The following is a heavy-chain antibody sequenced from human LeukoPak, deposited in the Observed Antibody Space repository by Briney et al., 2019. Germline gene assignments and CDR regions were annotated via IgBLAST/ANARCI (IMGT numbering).Heavy chain of an antibody. J-gene: IGHJ4*02. CDR2: IYPGDSDT. V-gene: IGHV5-51*01. D-gene: IGHD6-13*01. CDR3: ARRRSYSSSLIDY. CDR1: GYNFTKYW. Sequence: GESLKISCKGSGYNFTKYWIGWVRQMPGKGLEWMGIIYPGDSDTRYSPSFQGQVTISADKSISTAYLQWSSLKASDTAMYYCARRRSYSSSLIDYWGQGTLVTVSS.